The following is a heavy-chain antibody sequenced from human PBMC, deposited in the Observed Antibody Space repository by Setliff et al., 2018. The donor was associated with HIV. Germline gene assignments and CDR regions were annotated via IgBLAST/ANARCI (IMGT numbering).Heavy chain of an antibody. CDR2: ISYNEYT. V-gene: IGHV4-59*11. Sequence: ETLSLTCTVSGDPINSHYWSWIRQPPGEGLEWIGHISYNEYTNYNPSLKSRVTISLDTSKKHFSLDLYSVTAADTAVYYCARDHNSGTLHAFDLWGQGTKVTVSS. J-gene: IGHJ3*01. CDR3: ARDHNSGTLHAFDL. CDR1: GDPINSHY. D-gene: IGHD1-26*01.